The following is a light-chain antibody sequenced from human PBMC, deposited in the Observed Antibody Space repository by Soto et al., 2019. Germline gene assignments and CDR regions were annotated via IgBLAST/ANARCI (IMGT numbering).Light chain of an antibody. J-gene: IGKJ1*01. CDR1: QSVLYSPNGKSY. CDR3: QQYYTSPRT. Sequence: DIVMTQSPASLAVSLGERATINCKSSQSVLYSPNGKSYLAWYQQQTGQPPKLLIYWASTRESGGPDRFSGSGSGTDFTLTISSLQAEDVAVYYCQQYYTSPRTFGQGTRVEIK. CDR2: WAS. V-gene: IGKV4-1*01.